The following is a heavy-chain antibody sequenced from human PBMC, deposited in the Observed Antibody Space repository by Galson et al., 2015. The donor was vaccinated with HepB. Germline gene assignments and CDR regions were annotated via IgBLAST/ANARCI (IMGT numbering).Heavy chain of an antibody. CDR3: AKGMGTLPADTTYDY. J-gene: IGHJ4*02. Sequence: SLRLSCAASGFTFSSYAMGWVRQAPGQGLEWVSVIRASGGRTYYGGSVQGRFTISRDNSRNTLYLQMNSLRAEDTAEYYCAKGMGTLPADTTYDYWGQGTLVTVSS. CDR1: GFTFSSYA. V-gene: IGHV3-23*01. D-gene: IGHD2-2*01. CDR2: IRASGGRT.